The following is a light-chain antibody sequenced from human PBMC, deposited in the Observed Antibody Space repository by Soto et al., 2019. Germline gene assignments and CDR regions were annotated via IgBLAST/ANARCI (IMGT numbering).Light chain of an antibody. V-gene: IGLV1-40*01. J-gene: IGLJ2*01. Sequence: QSVLTQPPSVSGAPGQRVTISCIGSSSNIGSGYDVHWYQQFPRTAPKLLISGDSNRPSGVPDRFSGSKSGTSASLAITGLQTEDEADYYCQSYYSSLSGVIFGGGTTLTVL. CDR2: GDS. CDR3: QSYYSSLSGVI. CDR1: SSNIGSGYD.